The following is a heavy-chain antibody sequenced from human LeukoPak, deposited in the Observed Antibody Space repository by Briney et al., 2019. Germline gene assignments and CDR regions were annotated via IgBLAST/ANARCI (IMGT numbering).Heavy chain of an antibody. CDR1: GASINSGIHY. D-gene: IGHD5-18*01. CDR2: IFTSGST. Sequence: SETLSLTCSVSGASINSGIHYWSWIRQPAGKGLEWIGRIFTSGSTNYNPSLKSRVIISLDTSKNHFSLKLTSVTASDTAVYYCAREGYSSPDSWGQGTLVTVSS. J-gene: IGHJ4*02. V-gene: IGHV4-61*02. CDR3: AREGYSSPDS.